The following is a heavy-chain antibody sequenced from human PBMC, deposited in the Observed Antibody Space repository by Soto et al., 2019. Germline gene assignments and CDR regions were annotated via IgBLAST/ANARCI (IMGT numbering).Heavy chain of an antibody. V-gene: IGHV1-24*01. CDR1: GYALTELS. Sequence: VASVKVSCKVSGYALTELSMHWVRQAPGKGLEWMGGFDPEDGETIYAQKFQGRVTMTEDTSTDTAYMELSSLRSEDRAVYYCATSRKKFPGYSYGSWGQGTLVTVSS. J-gene: IGHJ4*02. CDR3: ATSRKKFPGYSYGS. CDR2: FDPEDGET. D-gene: IGHD5-18*01.